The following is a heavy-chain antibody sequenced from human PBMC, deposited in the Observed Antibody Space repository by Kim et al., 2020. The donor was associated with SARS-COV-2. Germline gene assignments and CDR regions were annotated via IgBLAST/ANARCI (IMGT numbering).Heavy chain of an antibody. J-gene: IGHJ4*02. Sequence: ASVKVSCKASGYTFTSYAMNWVRQAPGQGLEWMGWINTNTGNPTYAQGFTGRFVFSLDTSFSTAYLQISSLKAEDTAVYYCARDPRTTIFGVVIIPGYFDYWGQGTLVTVSS. D-gene: IGHD3-3*01. CDR3: ARDPRTTIFGVVIIPGYFDY. CDR2: INTNTGNP. V-gene: IGHV7-4-1*02. CDR1: GYTFTSYA.